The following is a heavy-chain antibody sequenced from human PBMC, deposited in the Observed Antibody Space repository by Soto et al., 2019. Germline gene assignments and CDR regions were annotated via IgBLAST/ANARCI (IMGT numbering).Heavy chain of an antibody. CDR3: VRDIR. CDR2: INSDGTTT. CDR1: VFTFNNFW. V-gene: IGHV3-74*01. Sequence: EVQLVESGGGLVQPGGSLRLSCAASVFTFNNFWMYWVRQTPEKGLVWVSGINSDGTTTIYADSVKGRFTISRDNAKNTLYLQMNSLTVEDKAIYYCVRDIRWGKGTLVTVSS. J-gene: IGHJ4*02.